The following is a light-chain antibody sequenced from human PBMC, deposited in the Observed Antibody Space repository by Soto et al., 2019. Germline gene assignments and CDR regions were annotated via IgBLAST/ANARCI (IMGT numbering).Light chain of an antibody. CDR1: QSVSSN. CDR2: ATS. Sequence: EIVMTQSPATLSVSPGERATLSCRASQSVSSNLAWYQQKPGQAPRLLIYATSTMATGIPARFSGSGSGTEFTLTISSLQSEDFAVYYCQQSNTWPPWTFGQGTKVEIK. J-gene: IGKJ1*01. CDR3: QQSNTWPPWT. V-gene: IGKV3-15*01.